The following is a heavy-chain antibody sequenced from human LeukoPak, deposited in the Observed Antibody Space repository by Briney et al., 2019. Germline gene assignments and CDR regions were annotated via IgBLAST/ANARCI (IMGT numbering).Heavy chain of an antibody. Sequence: GGWLILLCSASAGTLVSSSMISWLRQARGKLQQFVSLIEGSGDTEYADFVKGRFTMSRDNSKNTLYLQMDNLRAGDTAVYFCAKRGVVIRVILVGFHKEAYYFDSWGQGALVTVSS. CDR3: AKRGVVIRVILVGFHKEAYYFDS. J-gene: IGHJ4*02. D-gene: IGHD3-22*01. CDR1: AGTLVSSS. V-gene: IGHV3-66*04. CDR2: IEGSGDT.